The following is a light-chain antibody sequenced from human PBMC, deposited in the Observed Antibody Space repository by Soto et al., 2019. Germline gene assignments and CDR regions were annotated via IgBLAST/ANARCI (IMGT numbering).Light chain of an antibody. CDR2: EVS. J-gene: IGLJ1*01. CDR1: SSDVGAYNY. CDR3: SSYTRRRTYV. Sequence: SALTQPASVSGSPGQSITISCTGTSSDVGAYNYVSWFQQHPGKAPKLLIYEVSNRPSGVSYRFSGSKSGSTASLTISGLQAEDEADYYCSSYTRRRTYVFGTGTKLTVL. V-gene: IGLV2-14*01.